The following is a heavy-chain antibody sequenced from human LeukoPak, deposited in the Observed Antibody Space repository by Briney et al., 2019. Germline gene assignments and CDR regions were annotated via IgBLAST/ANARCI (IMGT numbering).Heavy chain of an antibody. Sequence: GGSLRLSCAASGFTFSTYSMNWVRQAPGKGLEWVSSISSSSSYIYYADSVKGRFTISRDNAKNSLYLQMSSLRAEDTAVYYCAKDHDSSGYVDYWGQGTLVTVSS. D-gene: IGHD3-22*01. V-gene: IGHV3-21*06. CDR3: AKDHDSSGYVDY. J-gene: IGHJ4*02. CDR2: ISSSSSYI. CDR1: GFTFSTYS.